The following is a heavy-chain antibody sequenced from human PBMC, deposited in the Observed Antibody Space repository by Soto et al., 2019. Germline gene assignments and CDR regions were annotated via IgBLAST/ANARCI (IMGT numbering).Heavy chain of an antibody. V-gene: IGHV3-23*01. CDR2: ISESGDNA. Sequence: WGSLRLSCAASGFPFNTYAISFFRQSPWKGPEWVSAISESGDNAFYADSVQGRFTISRDNSYNILYLQMNSLRAEDTALYFCAKGGYIYGLDPWGQGTLVTVSS. J-gene: IGHJ5*02. D-gene: IGHD5-18*01. CDR1: GFPFNTYA. CDR3: AKGGYIYGLDP.